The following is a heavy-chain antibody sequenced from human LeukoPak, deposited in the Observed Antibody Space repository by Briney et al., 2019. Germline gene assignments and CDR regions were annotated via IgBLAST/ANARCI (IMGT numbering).Heavy chain of an antibody. CDR2: ISAYNGNT. J-gene: IGHJ5*02. Sequence: ASVKVSCKASGYTFTSYGISWVRQAPGQGLEWMGWISAYNGNTNYAQKLQGRVTMTTDTSTSTAYMELRSLRSDDTAVSYCASLVRLGYGPPVSVVRLNWFDPWGQGTLVTVSS. CDR3: ASLVRLGYGPPVSVVRLNWFDP. CDR1: GYTFTSYG. V-gene: IGHV1-18*01. D-gene: IGHD3-16*01.